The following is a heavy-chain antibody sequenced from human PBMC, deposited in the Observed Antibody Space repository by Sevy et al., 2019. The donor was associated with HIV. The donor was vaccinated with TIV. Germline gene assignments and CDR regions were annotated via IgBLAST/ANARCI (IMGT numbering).Heavy chain of an antibody. D-gene: IGHD2-15*01. CDR2: IRSKAGGGTT. V-gene: IGHV3-15*01. Sequence: GGSLRLSCAASGFTFSNAWMSWVRQSPGKGLEWVARIRSKAGGGTTDYAAIVKGKFTISRDDSRDILYLQLNSLETEDTAIYYCTTDHRRDGIGVVPFEYWGQGTLVTVSS. J-gene: IGHJ4*02. CDR3: TTDHRRDGIGVVPFEY. CDR1: GFTFSNAW.